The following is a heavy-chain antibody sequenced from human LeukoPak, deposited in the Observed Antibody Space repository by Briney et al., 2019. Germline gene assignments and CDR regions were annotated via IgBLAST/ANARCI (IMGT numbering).Heavy chain of an antibody. D-gene: IGHD6-13*01. CDR2: ISWSSGSI. J-gene: IGHJ6*02. CDR3: AKDIRWYDYYYGMDV. Sequence: KPGRSLRLSCAASGFTFDDYAMLWVRQAPGKGLEWVSGISWSSGSIGYADSVKGRFTISRDNAKNSLYLQMNSLRPEDTALYHCAKDIRWYDYYYGMDVWGQGTTVTVSS. V-gene: IGHV3-9*01. CDR1: GFTFDDYA.